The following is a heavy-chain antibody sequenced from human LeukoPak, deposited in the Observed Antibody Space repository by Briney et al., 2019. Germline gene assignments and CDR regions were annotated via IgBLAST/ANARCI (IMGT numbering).Heavy chain of an antibody. CDR2: ISGFNGAT. V-gene: IGHV1-18*01. D-gene: IGHD6-13*01. J-gene: IGHJ5*02. CDR3: ARALPGAATAHNWFDP. Sequence: ASVKVSCKASGYTLTNYGISWVRQAPGQGLEWMGWISGFNGATNYAQKFQGRVAMTIDTSTNTTYMDLRTVTSDDTAIYYCARALPGAATAHNWFDPWGQGTLVTVSS. CDR1: GYTLTNYG.